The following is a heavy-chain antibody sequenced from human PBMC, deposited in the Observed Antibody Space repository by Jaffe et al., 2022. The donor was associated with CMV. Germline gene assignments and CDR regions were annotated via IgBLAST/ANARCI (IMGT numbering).Heavy chain of an antibody. CDR1: GASVSSRSAF. CDR2: FYDSRTT. Sequence: QVQLQESGPGLVKPSETLSLTCTVSGASVSSRSAFWGWIRQPPGKGLEWIGTFYDSRTTYYSPSFKTRVIISADTSKNQFSLNLNSVTAADTAVYYCTQMVTAAGSFDYWGQGTLVTVSS. CDR3: TQMVTAAGSFDY. J-gene: IGHJ4*02. V-gene: IGHV4-39*01. D-gene: IGHD6-13*01.